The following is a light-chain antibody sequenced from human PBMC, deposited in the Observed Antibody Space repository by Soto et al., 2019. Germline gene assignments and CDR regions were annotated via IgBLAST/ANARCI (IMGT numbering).Light chain of an antibody. CDR1: QSVSSTY. Sequence: EIVLTQSPGTLSLSPGERATLSCRASQSVSSTYLAWYQQKPGQAPRLLVYGASNRATGIPDRFSGSGSGTDFTLTISRLEPEDFAVYYCHHYGSSPFTFGPGTRVDIK. V-gene: IGKV3-20*01. CDR3: HHYGSSPFT. CDR2: GAS. J-gene: IGKJ3*01.